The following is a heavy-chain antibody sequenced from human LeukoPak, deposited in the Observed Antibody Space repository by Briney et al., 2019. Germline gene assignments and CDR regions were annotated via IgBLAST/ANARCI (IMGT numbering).Heavy chain of an antibody. CDR2: IYPGDSDT. Sequence: GESLKVSCKGSGYSFTTYWIGWVRQMPGKVLEWMGIIYPGDSDTRYSPSFQGQVTISADKSISTAYLQWSSLKASDTAMYYCARPGYSSSWYPPWDYWGQGTLVTVSS. CDR1: GYSFTTYW. V-gene: IGHV5-51*01. CDR3: ARPGYSSSWYPPWDY. D-gene: IGHD6-13*01. J-gene: IGHJ4*02.